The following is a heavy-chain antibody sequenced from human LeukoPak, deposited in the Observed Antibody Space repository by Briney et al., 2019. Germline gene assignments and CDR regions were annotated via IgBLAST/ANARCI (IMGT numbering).Heavy chain of an antibody. CDR2: IYHSGIT. CDR3: ARGYSGYDPRLPDY. D-gene: IGHD5-12*01. J-gene: IGHJ4*02. V-gene: IGHV4-38-2*02. Sequence: SETLSLTCTVTGDSISTDYYWGWIRQTPGKGLEWIGSIYHSGITYYNPSLKSRVTISVDTSKNRFSLRLSSVTAADTAVYYCARGYSGYDPRLPDYWGQGTLVTVSS. CDR1: GDSISTDYY.